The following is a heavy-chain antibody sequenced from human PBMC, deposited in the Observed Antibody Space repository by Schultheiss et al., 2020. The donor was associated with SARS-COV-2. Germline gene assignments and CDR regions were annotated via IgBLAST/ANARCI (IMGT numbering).Heavy chain of an antibody. CDR1: GFTFSSYA. D-gene: IGHD3-22*01. CDR3: ARAYYDSSGYYYGFDY. J-gene: IGHJ4*02. Sequence: GESLKISCAASGFTFSSYAMHWVRQAPGKGLEYVSAISSNGGSTYYANSVKGRFTISRDNSKNTLYLQMGSLRAEDMAVYYCARAYYDSSGYYYGFDYWGQGTLVTVSS. V-gene: IGHV3-64*01. CDR2: ISSNGGST.